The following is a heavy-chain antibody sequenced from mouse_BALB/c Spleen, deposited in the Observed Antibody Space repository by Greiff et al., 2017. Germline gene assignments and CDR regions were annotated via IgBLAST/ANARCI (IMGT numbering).Heavy chain of an antibody. J-gene: IGHJ3*01. V-gene: IGHV14-3*02. CDR1: GFNIKDTY. D-gene: IGHD3-2*02. Sequence: VQLQQSGAELVKPGASVKFSCTASGFNIKDTYMHWVKQRPEQGLEWIGRIDPANGNTKYDPKFQGKATITADTSSNTAYLQLSSLTSEDTAVYYCARGRGRLPFAYWGQGTLVTVSA. CDR2: IDPANGNT. CDR3: ARGRGRLPFAY.